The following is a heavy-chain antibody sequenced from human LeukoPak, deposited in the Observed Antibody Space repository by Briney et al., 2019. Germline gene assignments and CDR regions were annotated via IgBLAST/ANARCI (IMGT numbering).Heavy chain of an antibody. J-gene: IGHJ4*02. CDR3: ARVIGSGWRKFDY. D-gene: IGHD6-19*01. CDR2: IYYSGST. CDR1: GGSISSSSYY. V-gene: IGHV4-39*07. Sequence: PSETLSLTCTVSGGSISSSSYYWGWIRQPPGKGLEWIGSIYYSGSTYYNPSLKSRVTISVDTSKNQFSLKLSSVTAADTAVYFCARVIGSGWRKFDYWGQGTLVTVSS.